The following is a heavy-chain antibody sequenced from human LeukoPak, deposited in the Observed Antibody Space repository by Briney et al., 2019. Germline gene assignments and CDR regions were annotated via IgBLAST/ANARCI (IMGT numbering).Heavy chain of an antibody. D-gene: IGHD3-3*01. V-gene: IGHV4-59*01. CDR3: ARGRITIFGVVIMYDY. J-gene: IGHJ4*02. CDR1: GGSISSYY. Sequence: SETLSLTCTVSGGSISSYYWSWIRQPPGKGLEWIGYIYYSGSTNYNPSLKSRVTISVDTSKNQFSLKLSSVTAADTAVYYCARGRITIFGVVIMYDYWGQGTLVIVSS. CDR2: IYYSGST.